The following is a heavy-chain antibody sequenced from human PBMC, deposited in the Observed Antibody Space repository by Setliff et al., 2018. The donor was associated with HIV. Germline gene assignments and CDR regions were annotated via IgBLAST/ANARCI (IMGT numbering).Heavy chain of an antibody. Sequence: SETLSLTCSVSGVSVGSGDYYWHWIRQHPEKALEWIGYIFHSGDTYYNPSLKSRISVSVDTSKNQFSLELTSLTAADTAVYYCATRPRIAARPFDYWGQGMLVTVSS. CDR1: GVSVGSGDYY. D-gene: IGHD6-6*01. CDR2: IFHSGDT. J-gene: IGHJ4*02. CDR3: ATRPRIAARPFDY. V-gene: IGHV4-31*03.